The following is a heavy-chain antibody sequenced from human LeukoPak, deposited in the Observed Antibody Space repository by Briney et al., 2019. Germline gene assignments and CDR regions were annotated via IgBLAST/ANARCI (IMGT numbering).Heavy chain of an antibody. CDR3: ARDRFVDTAMVPGPYNWFDP. CDR1: GFTFSSYS. D-gene: IGHD5-18*01. V-gene: IGHV3-21*01. J-gene: IGHJ5*02. CDR2: ISSSSSYI. Sequence: AGGSLRLSCAASGFTFSSYSMNWVRQAPGKGLEWVSSISSSSSYIYYADSVKGRFTISRDNAKNSLYLQMNSLRAEDTAVYYCARDRFVDTAMVPGPYNWFDPWGQGTLVTVSS.